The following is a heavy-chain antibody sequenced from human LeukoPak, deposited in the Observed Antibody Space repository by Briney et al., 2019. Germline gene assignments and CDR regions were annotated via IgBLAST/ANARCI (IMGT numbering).Heavy chain of an antibody. CDR3: AKVTGVSSSWFLFDY. V-gene: IGHV3-30*18. J-gene: IGHJ4*02. CDR2: ISYDGSNK. D-gene: IGHD6-13*01. Sequence: GGSLRLSCAASGFTFSSYGMHWVRQAPGKGLEWVAVISYDGSNKYYADSVKGRFTISRDNSKNTLYLQMNSLRAEDTAVYYCAKVTGVSSSWFLFDYWGQGTLVTVSS. CDR1: GFTFSSYG.